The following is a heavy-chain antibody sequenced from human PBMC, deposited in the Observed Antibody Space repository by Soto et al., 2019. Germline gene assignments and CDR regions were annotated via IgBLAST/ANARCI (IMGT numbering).Heavy chain of an antibody. CDR3: ARERIYYGSGRQDRGFDP. CDR1: GFTFSSYA. V-gene: IGHV3-30-3*01. Sequence: QVQLVESGGGVVQPGRSLRLSCAASGFTFSSYAMHWVRQAPGKGLEWVAVISYDGSNKYYADSVKGRFTISRDNSKNTLYLQMNSLRAEDTAVYYCARERIYYGSGRQDRGFDPWGQGTLVTVSS. J-gene: IGHJ5*02. D-gene: IGHD3-10*01. CDR2: ISYDGSNK.